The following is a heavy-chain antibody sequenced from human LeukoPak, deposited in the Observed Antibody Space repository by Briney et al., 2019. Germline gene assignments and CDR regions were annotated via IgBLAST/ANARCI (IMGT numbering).Heavy chain of an antibody. CDR3: ARGMRSYSFDY. D-gene: IGHD1-26*01. CDR1: GGSISSYY. Sequence: SKTLSLTCTVSGGSISSYYWSWIRQPPGKGLEWIGYIYYSGSTNYNPSLKSRVTISVDTSKDQFSLKLSSVTAADTAVYYCARGMRSYSFDYWGQGTLVTVSS. V-gene: IGHV4-59*01. CDR2: IYYSGST. J-gene: IGHJ4*02.